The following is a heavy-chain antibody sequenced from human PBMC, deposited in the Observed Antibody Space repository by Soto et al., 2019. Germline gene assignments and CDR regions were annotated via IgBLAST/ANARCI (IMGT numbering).Heavy chain of an antibody. J-gene: IGHJ4*02. CDR3: ARAVDTAMVTSAGFDY. CDR2: IYPGDSDT. CDR1: GYSFTSYW. Sequence: EVQLVQSGAEVKKPGESLKISCKGSGYSFTSYWIGWVRQMPGKGLEWMGIIYPGDSDTRYSPSFQGQVTISADKSISTAYLQWSSLKASDTAMYYCARAVDTAMVTSAGFDYWGQGTLVTVSS. D-gene: IGHD5-18*01. V-gene: IGHV5-51*01.